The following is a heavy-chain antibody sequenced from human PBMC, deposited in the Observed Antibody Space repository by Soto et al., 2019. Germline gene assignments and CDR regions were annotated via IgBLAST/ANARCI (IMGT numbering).Heavy chain of an antibody. CDR2: ITPTSGAT. Sequence: ASVKVSCKTSGYIFTGYFIHWVRQTPGQVLQWMERITPTSGATKYGQTSQGRLTFTRDTSTSTAYMELSGLRSDDTALYYCGRWGYGSRCREFWGQGRLVPVYS. V-gene: IGHV1-2*06. D-gene: IGHD4-17*01. CDR1: GYIFTGYF. CDR3: GRWGYGSRCREF. J-gene: IGHJ4*03.